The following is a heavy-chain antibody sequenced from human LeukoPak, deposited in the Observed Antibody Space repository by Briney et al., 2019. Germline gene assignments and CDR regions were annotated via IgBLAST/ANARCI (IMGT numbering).Heavy chain of an antibody. CDR3: AKVRGYYDSSGYFDY. J-gene: IGHJ4*02. D-gene: IGHD3-22*01. V-gene: IGHV3-11*04. CDR2: ISGSDNII. Sequence: GGSLRLSCAASGFTFSDYYMSWIRQAPGKGLEWVAYISGSDNIIYYADFVQGRFTISRDNAKNSLSLQMNSLRAEDTAVYYCAKVRGYYDSSGYFDYWGQGTLVTVSS. CDR1: GFTFSDYY.